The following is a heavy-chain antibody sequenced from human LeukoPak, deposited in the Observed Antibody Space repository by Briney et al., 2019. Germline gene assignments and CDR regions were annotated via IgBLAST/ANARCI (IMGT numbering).Heavy chain of an antibody. CDR1: GGSFSGYY. J-gene: IGHJ4*02. D-gene: IGHD4-17*01. Sequence: SETLSLTCAVYGGSFSGYYWSWIRQPPGKGLEWIGEINHSGSTNYNPSLKSRVTISVDTSKNQSSLKLSSVTAADTAVYYCATTTVTTFGYWGQGTLVTVSS. CDR3: ATTTVTTFGY. CDR2: INHSGST. V-gene: IGHV4-34*01.